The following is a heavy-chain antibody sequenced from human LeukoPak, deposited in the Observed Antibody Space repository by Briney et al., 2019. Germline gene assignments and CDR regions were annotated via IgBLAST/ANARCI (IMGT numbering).Heavy chain of an antibody. Sequence: GGSLRLSCAASGFTFSSYAMSWVRRAPGKGLEWVSAISGSGGNTYYADSVKGRFTISRDNSKNTLYLRMNSLRAEDTAIYYCAKKRGMQLWQYYFDYWGQGTLVTVSS. J-gene: IGHJ4*02. CDR2: ISGSGGNT. CDR3: AKKRGMQLWQYYFDY. V-gene: IGHV3-23*01. D-gene: IGHD5-18*01. CDR1: GFTFSSYA.